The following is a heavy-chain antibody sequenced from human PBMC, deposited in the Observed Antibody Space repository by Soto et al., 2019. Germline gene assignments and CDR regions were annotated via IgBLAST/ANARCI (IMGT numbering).Heavy chain of an antibody. CDR2: ISAYNGNT. CDR1: GYTFTSYG. D-gene: IGHD6-6*01. J-gene: IGHJ4*02. V-gene: IGHV1-18*04. Sequence: ASVKVSCKASGYTFTSYGISWVRQAPGQGLEWMGWISAYNGNTNYAQKLQGRVTMTTDTSTSTAYMELRSLRSDDPAVYYCARVPYSSSGQPLGYWGQGTLVTVSS. CDR3: ARVPYSSSGQPLGY.